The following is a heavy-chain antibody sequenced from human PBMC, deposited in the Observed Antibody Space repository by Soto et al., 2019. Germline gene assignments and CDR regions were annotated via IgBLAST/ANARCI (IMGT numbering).Heavy chain of an antibody. CDR3: ARVLGYQYYFDY. CDR1: GFTVSSNY. J-gene: IGHJ4*02. CDR2: IYSGGST. D-gene: IGHD2-2*01. Sequence: EVQLVESGGVLAQPGGSLRLSCAASGFTVSSNYMSWVRQAPGKGLEWVSIIYSGGSTYYADSVKGRFTISRDNSKNTLYRQLNSLRAEDTAVYYCARVLGYQYYFDYWGQGTLGTVSS. V-gene: IGHV3-66*01.